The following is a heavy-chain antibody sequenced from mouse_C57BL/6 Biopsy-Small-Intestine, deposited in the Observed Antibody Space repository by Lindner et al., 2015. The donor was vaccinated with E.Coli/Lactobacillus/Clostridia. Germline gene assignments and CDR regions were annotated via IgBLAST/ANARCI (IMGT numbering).Heavy chain of an antibody. CDR2: IFPGDGDT. Sequence: VQLQESGPELVKPGASVKISCKASGYAFSSSWMNWVKQRPGKGLEWIGRIFPGDGDTDYNGEFEGKATLTTDKSSSTAYMQLSSLTSEDSAVYFCARSGYLRYFDVWGTGTTVTVSS. J-gene: IGHJ1*03. CDR1: GYAFSSSW. CDR3: ARSGYLRYFDV. V-gene: IGHV1-82*01. D-gene: IGHD5-1*01.